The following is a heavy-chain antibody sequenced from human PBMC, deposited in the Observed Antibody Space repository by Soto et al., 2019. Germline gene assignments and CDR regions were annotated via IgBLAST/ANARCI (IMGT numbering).Heavy chain of an antibody. CDR3: ARGRYYDSSGYYYVPQAPLAFDY. CDR2: IYYSGST. J-gene: IGHJ4*02. D-gene: IGHD3-22*01. Sequence: PSETLSLTCTVSGGSISSYYWSWIRQPPGKGLEWIVYIYYSGSTNYNPSLKSRVTISVDKSKNQFSLKLSSVTAADTAVYYCARGRYYDSSGYYYVPQAPLAFDYWGQGTLVTVSS. V-gene: IGHV4-59*01. CDR1: GGSISSYY.